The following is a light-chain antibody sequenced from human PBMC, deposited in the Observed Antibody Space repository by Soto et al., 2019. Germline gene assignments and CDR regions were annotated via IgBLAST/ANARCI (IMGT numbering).Light chain of an antibody. CDR1: QSVSSN. V-gene: IGKV3-15*01. Sequence: EIVMTQSQATLSVSPGERATLSCRASQSVSSNLAWYQQKPGQAPRLLIYGASTRATGVTARFSGSGSGTEFTLTISSLEPEDSAVYYCQQRHMWPITFGQGTRLEIK. J-gene: IGKJ5*01. CDR3: QQRHMWPIT. CDR2: GAS.